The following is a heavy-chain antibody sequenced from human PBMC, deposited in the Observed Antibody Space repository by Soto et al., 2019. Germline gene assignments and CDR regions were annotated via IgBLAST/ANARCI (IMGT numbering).Heavy chain of an antibody. CDR2: IFYSGST. D-gene: IGHD4-17*01. CDR3: ATYGCNSLQYFQH. Sequence: QVQLQESGPGLVKPSETLSLTCTVSGGSISSYHWSWIRQPPGKGLEWIGHIFYSGSTDYSPSLKSRVTGSVDTSKSQFSLKLTSVAAADTAVYYCATYGCNSLQYFQHWGQGTLVTVSS. CDR1: GGSISSYH. J-gene: IGHJ1*01. V-gene: IGHV4-59*03.